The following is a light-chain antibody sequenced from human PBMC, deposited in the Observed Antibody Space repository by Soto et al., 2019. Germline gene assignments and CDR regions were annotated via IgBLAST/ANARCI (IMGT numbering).Light chain of an antibody. CDR3: QQYGASPQT. J-gene: IGKJ1*01. CDR2: GAS. V-gene: IGKV3-20*01. Sequence: EIVLTQSPVTLSVSPGERATLSCRASQSVGGNYLTWYQQKPGQAPRLLIYGASSRATDIPDRFSGSGSGTDFTLTISRLEPDDFAVYYCQQYGASPQTFGQRTKVDIK. CDR1: QSVGGNY.